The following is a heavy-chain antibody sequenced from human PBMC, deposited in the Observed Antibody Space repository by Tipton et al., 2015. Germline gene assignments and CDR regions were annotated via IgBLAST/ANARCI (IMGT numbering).Heavy chain of an antibody. D-gene: IGHD5-24*01. V-gene: IGHV3-23*01. Sequence: GSLRLSCAASGFTFSSYAMSWVRQAPGKGLDWVSSISGSGGSTYYADSVKGRFTISRDNSKNTLYLQMNSLRAEDTAVYYCAKTLVEMTHWGYYYYGMDVWGQGTTVTVSS. CDR3: AKTLVEMTHWGYYYYGMDV. CDR1: GFTFSSYA. CDR2: ISGSGGST. J-gene: IGHJ6*02.